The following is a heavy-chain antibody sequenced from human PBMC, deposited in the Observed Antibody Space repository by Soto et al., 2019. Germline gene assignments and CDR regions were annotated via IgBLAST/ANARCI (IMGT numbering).Heavy chain of an antibody. CDR2: ISFTSSTI. Sequence: GSLRLSCAPRGFIFSSSSMNWVRRAPGKGLEWVSYISFTSSTIFYADSVRGRFTISRDNAKNSLYLQMNTRRHEDPAVYYCARYNGMSGSFDPWGQGTLDTVSS. V-gene: IGHV3-48*02. CDR3: ARYNGMSGSFDP. CDR1: GFIFSSSS. D-gene: IGHD1-20*01. J-gene: IGHJ5*02.